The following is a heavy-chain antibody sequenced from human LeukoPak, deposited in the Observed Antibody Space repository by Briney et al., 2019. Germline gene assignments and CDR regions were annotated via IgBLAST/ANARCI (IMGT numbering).Heavy chain of an antibody. V-gene: IGHV3-33*08. CDR3: ARDRSSYGSGSYYNDY. Sequence: PGGSLRLSCAASGFTFSSYGMHWVRQAPGKGLEWVAVIWYDGSNKYYADSVKGRFTISRDNSKNTLYLQMNSLRAEDTAVYYCARDRSSYGSGSYYNDYWGQGTLVTVSS. D-gene: IGHD3-10*01. CDR1: GFTFSSYG. CDR2: IWYDGSNK. J-gene: IGHJ4*02.